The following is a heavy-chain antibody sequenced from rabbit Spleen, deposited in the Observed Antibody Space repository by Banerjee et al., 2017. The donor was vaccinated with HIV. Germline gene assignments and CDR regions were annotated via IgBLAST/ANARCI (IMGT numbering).Heavy chain of an antibody. CDR2: IDPIFGCA. CDR1: GFDFSSYG. J-gene: IGHJ4*01. V-gene: IGHV1S47*01. CDR3: VRDQAGYTGYGPWYFNL. Sequence: QEQLVESGGGLVQPGESLKLSCKASGFDFSSYGVSWVRQAPGKGLEWIGYIDPIFGCAYYASWVNGRFTISRHNAQNTLYLQLNSLLVADTATYFCVRDQAGYTGYGPWYFNLWGPGTLVTVS. D-gene: IGHD7-1*01.